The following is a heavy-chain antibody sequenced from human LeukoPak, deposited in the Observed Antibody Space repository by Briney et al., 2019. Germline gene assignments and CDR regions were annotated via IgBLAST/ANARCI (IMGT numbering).Heavy chain of an antibody. CDR3: ARQEVFQTGDTIFGVVIIPRGLDY. D-gene: IGHD3-3*01. CDR1: GFTFSSYW. CDR2: INSDGSST. J-gene: IGHJ4*02. Sequence: GGSLRLSCAASGFTFSSYWMHWVRQAPGKGLVWVSRINSDGSSTSYADSVKGRFTISRDNAKNTLYLQMNSLRAEDTAVYYCARQEVFQTGDTIFGVVIIPRGLDYWGQGTLVTVSS. V-gene: IGHV3-74*01.